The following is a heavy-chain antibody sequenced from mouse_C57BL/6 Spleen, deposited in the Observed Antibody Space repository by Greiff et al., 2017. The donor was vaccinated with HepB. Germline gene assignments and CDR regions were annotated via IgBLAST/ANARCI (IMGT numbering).Heavy chain of an antibody. CDR1: GFNIKDYY. Sequence: VHVKQSGAELVKPGASVKLSCTASGFNIKDYYMHWVKQRTEQGLEWIGRIDPEDGETKYAPKFQGKATITADTSSNTAYLQLSSLTSEDTAVYYCARYYGSSYGYVDVWGTGTTVTVSS. V-gene: IGHV14-2*01. CDR3: ARYYGSSYGYVDV. CDR2: IDPEDGET. D-gene: IGHD1-1*01. J-gene: IGHJ1*03.